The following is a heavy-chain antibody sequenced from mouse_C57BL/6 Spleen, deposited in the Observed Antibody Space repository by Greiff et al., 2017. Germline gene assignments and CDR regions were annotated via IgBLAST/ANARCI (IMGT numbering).Heavy chain of an antibody. Sequence: VQLQQSGAELVKPGASVKISCKASGYAFSSYWMNWVKQRPGQGLEWIGQIYPGDGDTNYNGKFQGKATVTADKSSSTAYLQLSSLTSADSAVYCCDGDGPGFAYWGQGTLVTVSA. J-gene: IGHJ3*01. CDR1: GYAFSSYW. V-gene: IGHV1-80*01. D-gene: IGHD1-2*01. CDR2: IYPGDGDT. CDR3: DGDGPGFAY.